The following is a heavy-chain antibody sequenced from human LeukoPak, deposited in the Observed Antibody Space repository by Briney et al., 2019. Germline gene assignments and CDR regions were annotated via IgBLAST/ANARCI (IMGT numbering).Heavy chain of an antibody. V-gene: IGHV1-18*01. CDR3: ARVGTIVVVPAAKSLDY. Sequence: GASVKVSCKASGYTFTSYGISWVRQAPGQGLEWMGWISAYNGNTNYAQKLQGRVTRTTDTSTSTAYMELRSLRSDDTAVYYCARVGTIVVVPAAKSLDYWGQGTLVTVSS. CDR1: GYTFTSYG. D-gene: IGHD2-2*01. CDR2: ISAYNGNT. J-gene: IGHJ4*02.